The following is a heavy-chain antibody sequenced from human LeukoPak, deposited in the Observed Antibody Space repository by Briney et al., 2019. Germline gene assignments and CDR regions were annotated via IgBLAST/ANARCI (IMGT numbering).Heavy chain of an antibody. D-gene: IGHD3-22*01. J-gene: IGHJ4*02. CDR3: ARGRHYCNSSGYSSWFDY. V-gene: IGHV3-74*01. CDR1: GFTFSTYW. CDR2: IYGDGSNT. Sequence: GGSLRLSCVASGFTFSTYWMHWVRQAPGEGLVWVSRIYGDGSNTNYADSVKGRFTISRDNAKNTLYVQMNSMRVEDTAGYYCARGRHYCNSSGYSSWFDYWGQGTPVTVSS.